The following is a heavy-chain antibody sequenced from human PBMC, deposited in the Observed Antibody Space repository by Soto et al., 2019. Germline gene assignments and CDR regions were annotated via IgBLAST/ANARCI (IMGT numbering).Heavy chain of an antibody. CDR2: ISHSGTS. CDR1: GGSISSSHW. J-gene: IGHJ3*01. V-gene: IGHV4-4*02. D-gene: IGHD3-9*01. CDR3: ARVVLTITRGAFDA. Sequence: QVQLQESGPGLVKPSGTLSLTCAVSGGSISSSHWWTWVRQSPGKGLEYIGEISHSGTSNSNPSLKCRVTLSVAKSKNHFSLTLTSVTAADTAVYYCARVVLTITRGAFDAWGQGTLVIVSS.